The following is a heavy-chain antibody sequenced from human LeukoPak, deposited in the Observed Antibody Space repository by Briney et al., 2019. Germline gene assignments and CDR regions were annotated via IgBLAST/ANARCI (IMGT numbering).Heavy chain of an antibody. Sequence: GGSLRLSCAASGFPFTDYAIHWVRQAPGQGLEWVAVISYDGVNKYYADSVKGRFTISRDNSKNTLYLHMNTLRPEDTALYYCAKAGGYCSGGNCYANYWGQGTLVSVSS. J-gene: IGHJ4*02. CDR2: ISYDGVNK. CDR1: GFPFTDYA. CDR3: AKAGGYCSGGNCYANY. D-gene: IGHD2-15*01. V-gene: IGHV3-30*18.